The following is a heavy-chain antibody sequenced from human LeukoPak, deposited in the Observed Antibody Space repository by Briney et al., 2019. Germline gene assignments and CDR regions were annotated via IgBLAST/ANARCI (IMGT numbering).Heavy chain of an antibody. CDR2: IYYSGST. V-gene: IGHV4-39*01. Sequence: PSETLSLTCTVSGGSISSSSYYWGWIRQPPGKGLEWIGSIYYSGSTYYNPSLKSRVTISVDTSKNQFSLKLSSVTAADTAVYYCARHAYSSGWYFRWFDPWGQGTLVTVSS. CDR1: GGSISSSSYY. D-gene: IGHD6-19*01. CDR3: ARHAYSSGWYFRWFDP. J-gene: IGHJ5*02.